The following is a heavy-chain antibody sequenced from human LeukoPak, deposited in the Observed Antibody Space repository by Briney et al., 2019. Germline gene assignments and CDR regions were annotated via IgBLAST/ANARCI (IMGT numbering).Heavy chain of an antibody. Sequence: PSETLSLTCAIYGGSSSGYYWSWIRQSPGKGLEWIGEINHRGSTNYNPSLKSRVTMSVDTSKNQFSLTLTSVTAADTAVYYCARVGGDGYNFDYWGQGTLVTVSS. CDR3: ARVGGDGYNFDY. D-gene: IGHD5-24*01. CDR1: GGSSSGYY. CDR2: INHRGST. V-gene: IGHV4-34*01. J-gene: IGHJ4*02.